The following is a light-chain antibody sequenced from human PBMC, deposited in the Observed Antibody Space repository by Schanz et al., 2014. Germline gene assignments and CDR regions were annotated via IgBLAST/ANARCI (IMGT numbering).Light chain of an antibody. CDR3: CSYAGSSTFWV. V-gene: IGLV2-8*01. CDR1: SSDVGGYKY. Sequence: QSALTQPPSASGSPGQSVTISCTGTSSDVGGYKYVSWYQQHPGKAPKLMIYEDTKRPSGVPDRFSGSKSGNTASLTVSGLQAEDEADFYCCSYAGSSTFWVFGGGTKVTVL. J-gene: IGLJ3*02. CDR2: EDT.